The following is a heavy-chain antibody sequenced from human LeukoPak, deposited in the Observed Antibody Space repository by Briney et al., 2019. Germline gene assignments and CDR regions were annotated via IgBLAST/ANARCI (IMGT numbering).Heavy chain of an antibody. V-gene: IGHV3-23*01. CDR2: ISGSGGST. Sequence: SEGSLRLSCAASGFTFSSYAMSWVRQAPGKGLEWVSAISGSGGSTYYADSVKGRFTISRDNSKNTLYLQMNSLREEDTAVYYCAKYYYDSSGYYYDPIYFDYWGQGTLVTVSS. D-gene: IGHD3-22*01. CDR1: GFTFSSYA. CDR3: AKYYYDSSGYYYDPIYFDY. J-gene: IGHJ4*02.